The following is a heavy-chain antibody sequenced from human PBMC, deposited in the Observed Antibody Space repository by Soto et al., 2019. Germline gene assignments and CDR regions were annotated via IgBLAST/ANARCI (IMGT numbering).Heavy chain of an antibody. Sequence: SETLSLTCTVSGGSISSGGYYWSWIRQHPGKGLEWIGYIYYSGSTYYNPSLKSRVTISVDTSKNQFSLKLSSVTAADTAVYYCAGTSSAYYVRFDPWGQGTLVTVCS. CDR3: AGTSSAYYVRFDP. D-gene: IGHD3-3*01. J-gene: IGHJ5*02. CDR2: IYYSGST. V-gene: IGHV4-31*03. CDR1: GGSISSGGYY.